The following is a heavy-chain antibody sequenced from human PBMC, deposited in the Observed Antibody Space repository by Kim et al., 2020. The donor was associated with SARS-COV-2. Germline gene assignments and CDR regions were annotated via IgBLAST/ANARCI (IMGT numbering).Heavy chain of an antibody. D-gene: IGHD5-12*01. CDR3: ARGGFGLGGWLQLIDY. J-gene: IGHJ4*02. CDR1: GYSFTSYW. CDR2: IYPGDSDT. V-gene: IGHV5-51*01. Sequence: GESLKISCKGSGYSFTSYWIGWVRQMPGKGLEWMGIIYPGDSDTRYSPSFQGQVTISADKSISTAYLQWSSLKASDTAMYYCARGGFGLGGWLQLIDYWGQGTLVTVSS.